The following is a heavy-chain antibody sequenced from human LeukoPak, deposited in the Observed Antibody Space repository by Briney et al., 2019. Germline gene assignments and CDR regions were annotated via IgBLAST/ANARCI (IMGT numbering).Heavy chain of an antibody. D-gene: IGHD3-22*01. V-gene: IGHV1-18*01. Sequence: ASVKVSCKASGYTFTSYGISWVRQAPGQGLEWMGWISAYNGNTNYAQKLQGRVTMTTDTSTSTAYMELRSLRSDETAVYYCARLVSYYYDSSGYYYADYWGQGTLVTVSS. CDR2: ISAYNGNT. CDR3: ARLVSYYYDSSGYYYADY. J-gene: IGHJ4*02. CDR1: GYTFTSYG.